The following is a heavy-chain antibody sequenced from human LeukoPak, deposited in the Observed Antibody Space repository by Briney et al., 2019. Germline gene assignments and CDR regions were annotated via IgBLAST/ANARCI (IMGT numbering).Heavy chain of an antibody. Sequence: GGSLRLSCAASGFSFRSYDMHWVRQAPGKGLEWVAVISYDGSNKYYADSVKGRFTISRDNSKNTLYLQMNSLRAEDTAVYYCARDHIRCQGAFDIWGQGTMVTVSS. CDR2: ISYDGSNK. CDR3: ARDHIRCQGAFDI. D-gene: IGHD4-17*01. CDR1: GFSFRSYD. J-gene: IGHJ3*02. V-gene: IGHV3-30*04.